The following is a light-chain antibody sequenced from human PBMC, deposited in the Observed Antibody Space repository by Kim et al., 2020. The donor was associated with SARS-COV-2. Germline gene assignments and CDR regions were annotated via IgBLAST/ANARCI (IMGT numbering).Light chain of an antibody. V-gene: IGKV1-39*01. CDR1: QSFNNY. Sequence: DIQMTQSPSSLSASVGDRVTITCRASQSFNNYLNWYQQKPGKAPNLLIYGASTLQIGVPSRFSGSGSGTDFTLTISSLQPEDFATYYCQQSHNTPFTFGPGTKVDIK. CDR2: GAS. J-gene: IGKJ3*01. CDR3: QQSHNTPFT.